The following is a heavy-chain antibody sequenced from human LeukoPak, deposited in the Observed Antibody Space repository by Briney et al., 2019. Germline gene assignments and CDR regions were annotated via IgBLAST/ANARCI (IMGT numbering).Heavy chain of an antibody. D-gene: IGHD2-2*01. CDR1: GGSFSGYY. Sequence: KTSETLSLTCAVYGGSFSGYYWSWIRQPPGKGLEWIGEINHSGSTNYNPSLKSRVTISVDTSKNQFSLKLSSVTAADTAVYYCATIPWEYCSSTSCVPGFDPWGQGTLVTVSS. CDR3: ATIPWEYCSSTSCVPGFDP. J-gene: IGHJ5*02. V-gene: IGHV4-34*01. CDR2: INHSGST.